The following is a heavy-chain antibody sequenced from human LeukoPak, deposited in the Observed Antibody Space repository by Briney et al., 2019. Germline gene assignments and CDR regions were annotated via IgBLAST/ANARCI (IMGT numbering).Heavy chain of an antibody. D-gene: IGHD2-15*01. Sequence: GGSLRLSCAASGFTFSSYGMHWVRQAPGKGLEWVGFIRYDGSNKYYADSVKGRFTISRDNSKNTLYLQMNSLRAEDTAVYYCATNGGLGYCSGGSCLLIDYWGQGTLVTVSS. V-gene: IGHV3-30*02. J-gene: IGHJ4*02. CDR2: IRYDGSNK. CDR1: GFTFSSYG. CDR3: ATNGGLGYCSGGSCLLIDY.